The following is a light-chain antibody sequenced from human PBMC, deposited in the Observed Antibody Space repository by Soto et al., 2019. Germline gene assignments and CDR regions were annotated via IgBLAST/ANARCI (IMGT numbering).Light chain of an antibody. Sequence: EIVLTQSPGTLSLSPGERATLSCRASQSVSSSFLAWYQQKPGQAPRLLIYGASSRATGIPERFSGSGSGTDFTLTISGLEPEDFAVYYCQHYDSSPWTFGQGTRVEIK. CDR2: GAS. J-gene: IGKJ1*01. V-gene: IGKV3-20*01. CDR1: QSVSSSF. CDR3: QHYDSSPWT.